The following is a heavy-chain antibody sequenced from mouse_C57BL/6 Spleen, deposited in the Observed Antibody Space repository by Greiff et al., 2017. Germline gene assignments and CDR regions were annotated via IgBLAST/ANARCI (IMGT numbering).Heavy chain of an antibody. Sequence: QVQLKESGPGLVQPSQSLSITCTVSGFSLTSYGVHWVRQSPGKGLEWLGVIWSGGSTDDTAAFISRLSISKDNSKSQVFFKMNSPQADDTAIYYCTRKEHGNYGSSYFYFDYGGQGTTLTVSS. CDR1: GFSLTSYG. J-gene: IGHJ2*01. CDR2: IWSGGST. V-gene: IGHV2-2*01. CDR3: TRKEHGNYGSSYFYFDY. D-gene: IGHD1-1*01.